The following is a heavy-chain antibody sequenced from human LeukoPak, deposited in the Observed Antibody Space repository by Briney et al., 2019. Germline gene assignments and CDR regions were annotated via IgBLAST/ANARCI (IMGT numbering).Heavy chain of an antibody. Sequence: GGSLRLSCAASGFTFSSYGMSWVRQAPGKGLEWVSAISGSGGSTYYADSMKGRFTISRDNSKNTLYLQMNSLRAEDTAVYYCAKGGYYYDSSGYYYFDYWGQGTLVTVSS. CDR3: AKGGYYYDSSGYYYFDY. CDR2: ISGSGGST. V-gene: IGHV3-23*01. D-gene: IGHD3-22*01. CDR1: GFTFSSYG. J-gene: IGHJ4*02.